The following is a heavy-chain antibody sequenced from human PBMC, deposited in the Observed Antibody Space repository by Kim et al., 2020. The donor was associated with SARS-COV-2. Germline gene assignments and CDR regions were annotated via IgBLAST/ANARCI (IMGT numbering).Heavy chain of an antibody. V-gene: IGHV3-66*02. Sequence: GESLRLSCAASGFTVSSNYMSWVRQAPGKGLEWVSVIYSGGSTYYADSVKGRFTISRDNSKNTLYLQMNSLRAEDTAVYYCARVNGLTMALDYWGQGTLVTVSS. CDR2: IYSGGST. D-gene: IGHD2-8*01. CDR3: ARVNGLTMALDY. J-gene: IGHJ4*02. CDR1: GFTVSSNY.